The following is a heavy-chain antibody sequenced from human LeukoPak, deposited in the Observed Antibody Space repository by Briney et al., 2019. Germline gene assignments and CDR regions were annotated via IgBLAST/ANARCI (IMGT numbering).Heavy chain of an antibody. CDR3: ASRPPTSRTYYGVFDY. CDR2: IKEDGSEK. D-gene: IGHD3-10*01. Sequence: PGGSLRLSCAASGVTFSRYWMSWVRQAPGKGPEWVANIKEDGSEKYYADSVKGRLTISRDNAKNSLYLQMNSLRAEDTAVYYCASRPPTSRTYYGVFDYWGQGALVTVSS. CDR1: GVTFSRYW. V-gene: IGHV3-7*03. J-gene: IGHJ4*02.